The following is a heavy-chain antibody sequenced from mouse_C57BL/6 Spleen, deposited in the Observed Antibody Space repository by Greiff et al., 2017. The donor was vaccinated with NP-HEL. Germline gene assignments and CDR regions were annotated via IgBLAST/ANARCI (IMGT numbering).Heavy chain of an antibody. CDR2: IRSKSNNYAT. CDR1: GFSFNTYA. V-gene: IGHV10-1*01. D-gene: IGHD3-2*02. J-gene: IGHJ3*01. Sequence: DVKLVESGGGLVQPKGSLKLSCAASGFSFNTYAMNWVRQAPGKGLEWVARIRSKSNNYATYYADSVKDRFTISRDDSESMLYLQMNNLKTEDTAMYYCVRPQTAQATVFAYWGQGTLVTVSA. CDR3: VRPQTAQATVFAY.